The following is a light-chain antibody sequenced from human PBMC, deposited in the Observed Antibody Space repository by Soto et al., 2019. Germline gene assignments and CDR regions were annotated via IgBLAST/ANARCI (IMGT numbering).Light chain of an antibody. V-gene: IGKV3D-15*01. Sequence: EIVITHSPATRSVSPGERGTLSFRASQSVSSNLAWHQQKPGQTPRLLVYGASSRATGIPDRFSGSGSGTDFTLTITSLQSEDFAVYYCQQCNEWPINCGQGKRREIK. CDR3: QQCNEWPIN. CDR1: QSVSSN. CDR2: GAS. J-gene: IGKJ5*01.